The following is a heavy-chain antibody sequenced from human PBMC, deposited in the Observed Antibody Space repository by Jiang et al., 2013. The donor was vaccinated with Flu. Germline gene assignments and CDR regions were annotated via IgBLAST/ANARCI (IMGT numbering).Heavy chain of an antibody. CDR1: GFSLSNARMG. CDR3: ARTNGLYYDFWSGYQN. V-gene: IGHV2-26*01. Sequence: KPTQTLTLTCTVSGFSLSNARMGVSWIRQPPGKALEWLAHIFSNDEKSYSTSLKSRLTISKDTSKSQVVLTMTNMDPVDTATYYCARTNGLYYDFWSGYQNWGQGTLVTVSS. J-gene: IGHJ4*02. D-gene: IGHD3-3*01. CDR2: IFSNDEK.